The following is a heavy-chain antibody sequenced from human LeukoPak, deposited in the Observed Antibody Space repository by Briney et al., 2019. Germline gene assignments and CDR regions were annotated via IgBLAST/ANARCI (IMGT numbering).Heavy chain of an antibody. V-gene: IGHV3-23*01. CDR1: GFTFSSYA. J-gene: IGHJ4*02. CDR3: ARDRIVGATTLDY. Sequence: GGSLRLSCAASGFTFSSYAMSWVRQAPGKGLEWVSGISGSGDNTYYADSVKGRFTISRDNSKNTLYLQMNSLRAEDTAVYYCARDRIVGATTLDYWGQGTLVTVSS. D-gene: IGHD1-26*01. CDR2: ISGSGDNT.